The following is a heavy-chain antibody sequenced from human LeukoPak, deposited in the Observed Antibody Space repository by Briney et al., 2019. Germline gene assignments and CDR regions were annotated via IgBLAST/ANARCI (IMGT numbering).Heavy chain of an antibody. CDR1: GFTFSSYS. J-gene: IGHJ3*02. D-gene: IGHD4-17*01. CDR2: ISSSSSYI. CDR3: ARVSTVIDAFDI. V-gene: IGHV3-21*01. Sequence: GGSLRLPCAASGFTFSSYSMNWVRQAPGKGLEWVSSISSSSSYIYYADSVKGRFTISRDNAKNSLYLQMNSLRAEDTAVYYCARVSTVIDAFDIWGQGTMVTVSS.